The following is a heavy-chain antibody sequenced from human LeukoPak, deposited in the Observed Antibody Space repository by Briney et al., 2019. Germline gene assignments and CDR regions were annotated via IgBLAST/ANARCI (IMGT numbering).Heavy chain of an antibody. D-gene: IGHD3-22*01. CDR1: GGSINSSGYY. Sequence: SETLSLTCTVSGGSINSSGYYWGWIRQTPGKGLEWIGSIYYSGSTYYNPSLKSRVTISVDTSKNQFSLKLSSVTAADTAVYYCARVGAPYDSSGSIDYWGQGTLVTVSS. CDR2: IYYSGST. J-gene: IGHJ4*02. V-gene: IGHV4-39*07. CDR3: ARVGAPYDSSGSIDY.